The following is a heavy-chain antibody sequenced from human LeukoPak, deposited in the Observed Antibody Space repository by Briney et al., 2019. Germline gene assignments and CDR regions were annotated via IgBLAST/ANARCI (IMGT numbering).Heavy chain of an antibody. CDR3: ARGTYYYDSSGYYWHY. Sequence: GASVKVSCTASGYTFTVYYMHWVRQAPGQGLEWMGWINPNSGGTNYAQKFQGGVTMARDTSISTAYMELSRLRSDDTAVYYCARGTYYYDSSGYYWHYWGQGTLVTVSS. D-gene: IGHD3-22*01. CDR1: GYTFTVYY. V-gene: IGHV1-2*02. CDR2: INPNSGGT. J-gene: IGHJ4*02.